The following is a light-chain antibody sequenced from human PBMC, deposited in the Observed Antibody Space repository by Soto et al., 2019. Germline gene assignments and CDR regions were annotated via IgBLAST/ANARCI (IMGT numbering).Light chain of an antibody. J-gene: IGLJ2*01. V-gene: IGLV2-8*01. CDR3: SSYAGSSNLV. Sequence: QSALTQPPSASGSPGQSVTISCTGTSSDVGGYNYVSWYQQHPGKAPKLMIYAVTKRPSGVPDRFSGSKSGNTDSLTVSGVQAVDEADYYCSSYAGSSNLVFGGGTKVTVL. CDR2: AVT. CDR1: SSDVGGYNY.